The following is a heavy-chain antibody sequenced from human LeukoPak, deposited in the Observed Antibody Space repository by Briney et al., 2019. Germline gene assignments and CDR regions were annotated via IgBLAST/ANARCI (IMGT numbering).Heavy chain of an antibody. V-gene: IGHV4-59*08. D-gene: IGHD6-13*01. CDR1: GGSISSYY. J-gene: IGHJ6*02. CDR3: ARRLGARVGSSWYYYYGMDV. CDR2: IYYSGST. Sequence: PSETLSLTCTVSGGSISSYYWSWIRQPPGKGLEWIGYIYYSGSTNYNPSLKSRVTISVDTSKNQFSLKLSSVTAADTAVYYCARRLGARVGSSWYYYYGMDVWGQGTTVTVSS.